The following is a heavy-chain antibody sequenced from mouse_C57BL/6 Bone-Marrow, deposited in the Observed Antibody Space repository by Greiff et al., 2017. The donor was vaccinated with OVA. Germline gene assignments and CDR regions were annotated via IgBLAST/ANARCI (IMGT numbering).Heavy chain of an antibody. CDR2: IRSKSNNYAT. Sequence: EVKLVESGGGLVQPKGSLKLSCAASGFSFNTYAMNWVRQAPGKGLEWVARIRSKSNNYATYYADSVKDRFTISRDDSESMLYLQMNNLKTEDTAMYYCVRDGSSYSYYAMDYWGQGTSVTVSS. CDR3: VRDGSSYSYYAMDY. J-gene: IGHJ4*01. V-gene: IGHV10-1*01. CDR1: GFSFNTYA. D-gene: IGHD1-1*01.